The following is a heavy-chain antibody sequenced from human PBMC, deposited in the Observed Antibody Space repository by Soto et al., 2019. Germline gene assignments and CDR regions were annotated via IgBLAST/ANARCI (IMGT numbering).Heavy chain of an antibody. V-gene: IGHV4-30-4*01. J-gene: IGHJ6*02. D-gene: IGHD1-1*01. CDR2: IFYSGTT. CDR1: GDSISIADYY. Sequence: SEPLSLTCTVSGDSISIADYYWSWIRQTPGKGLEWIGHIFYSGTTYYNPSLKSRLTISVDTSKNHFSLRLTSVTAADTAVYYCARDLWVEPELYYYGMDVWGQGTAVTVSS. CDR3: ARDLWVEPELYYYGMDV.